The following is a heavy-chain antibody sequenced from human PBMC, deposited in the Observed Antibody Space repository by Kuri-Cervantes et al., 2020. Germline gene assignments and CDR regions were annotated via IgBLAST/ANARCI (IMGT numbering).Heavy chain of an antibody. CDR1: GFTFSSYA. CDR3: ARSVVVEGIDP. J-gene: IGHJ5*02. CDR2: ISYDGSNK. Sequence: GGSLRLSCAASGFTFSSYAMHWVRQAPGKGLERVAVISYDGSNKYYADSVKGRFTISRDNSKNTLYLQMNSLRAEDTAVYYCARSVVVEGIDPWGQGTLVTVSS. D-gene: IGHD2-15*01. V-gene: IGHV3-30-3*01.